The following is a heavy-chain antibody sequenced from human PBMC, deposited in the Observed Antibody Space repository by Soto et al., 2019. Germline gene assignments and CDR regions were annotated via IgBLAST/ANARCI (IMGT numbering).Heavy chain of an antibody. CDR2: IYHSGST. CDR1: GGSISSGGYS. CDR3: ARVPGP. V-gene: IGHV4-30-2*01. J-gene: IGHJ5*02. Sequence: SLTLSVTCGVLGGSISSGGYSWSWIRQPPGKGLEWIGYIYHSGSTYYNPSLKSRVTISVDRSKNQFSLKLSSVTAADTAVYYCARVPGPWGQGTLVTVSS.